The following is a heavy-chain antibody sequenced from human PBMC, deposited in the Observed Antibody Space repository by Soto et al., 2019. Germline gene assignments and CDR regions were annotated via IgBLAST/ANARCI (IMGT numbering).Heavy chain of an antibody. J-gene: IGHJ5*02. CDR2: ITGNSARI. CDR3: ARGRSFSYDSTPPPMFDP. CDR1: DSTIRRYA. D-gene: IGHD3-10*01. Sequence: GGSLRLSCAASDSTIRRYAMSWVRQAPGKGLEWVSGITGNSARIYYADSVKGRFSISRDNSKNTLYLQMDTLRAEDTAVYYCARGRSFSYDSTPPPMFDPWGQGTLVTVSS. V-gene: IGHV3-23*01.